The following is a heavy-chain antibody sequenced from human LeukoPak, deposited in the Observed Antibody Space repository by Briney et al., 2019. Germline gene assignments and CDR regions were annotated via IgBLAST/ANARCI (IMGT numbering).Heavy chain of an antibody. D-gene: IGHD2-15*01. CDR1: GYTFTGYY. J-gene: IGHJ3*02. CDR2: IKPNSGGT. V-gene: IGHV1-2*02. CDR3: ARGSIFEVVAAKRAFDI. Sequence: ASVKVSCKASGYTFTGYYLHWVRQAPGQGLEWMGLIKPNSGGTNYAQNFQGRVTMTRDTSISTAYMELSRLRSDDTAVYYCARGSIFEVVAAKRAFDIWGQGTMVAVSS.